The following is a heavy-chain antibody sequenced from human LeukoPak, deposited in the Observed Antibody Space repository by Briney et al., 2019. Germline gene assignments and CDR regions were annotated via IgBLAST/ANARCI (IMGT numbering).Heavy chain of an antibody. Sequence: GGSLRLSCAASGFTFSSYGMHWVRQAPGKGLEWVAVISYDGSNKYYADSVKGRFTISRDNSKNTLYLQMNSLRAEDTAVYYCAKGGQWLANTFDYWGQGTLVTVSS. CDR3: AKGGQWLANTFDY. CDR1: GFTFSSYG. J-gene: IGHJ4*02. CDR2: ISYDGSNK. D-gene: IGHD6-19*01. V-gene: IGHV3-30*18.